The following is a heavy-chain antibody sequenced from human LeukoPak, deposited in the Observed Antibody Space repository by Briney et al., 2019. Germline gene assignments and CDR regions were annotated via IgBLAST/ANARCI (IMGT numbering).Heavy chain of an antibody. J-gene: IGHJ3*02. D-gene: IGHD3-22*01. V-gene: IGHV3-66*02. Sequence: GGSLSLSRAAPGFTVSSNYMSWVRQAPGKGLEWVSVIYSGGSTYYADSVKGRFTISRDNSKNTLYLQMNSLRAEDTAVYYCARWYYYDSSGYLHDAFDIWGQGTMVTVSS. CDR3: ARWYYYDSSGYLHDAFDI. CDR2: IYSGGST. CDR1: GFTVSSNY.